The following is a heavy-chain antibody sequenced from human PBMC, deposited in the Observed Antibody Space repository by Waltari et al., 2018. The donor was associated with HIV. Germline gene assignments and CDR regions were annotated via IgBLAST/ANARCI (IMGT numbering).Heavy chain of an antibody. CDR2: ISGSGGST. V-gene: IGHV3-23*01. J-gene: IGHJ4*02. D-gene: IGHD5-18*01. CDR1: GFTFSNYA. CDR3: AKDGGLVGYHPFDY. Sequence: EVQLLESGGGLVHPGGSLRLSCAASGFTFSNYAMSWVRPAPGKGLEWVSAISGSGGSTYYADAVKGRFSISRDYSKNTLYLQMNSLRAEDTAVYYCAKDGGLVGYHPFDYWGQGTLVTVSS.